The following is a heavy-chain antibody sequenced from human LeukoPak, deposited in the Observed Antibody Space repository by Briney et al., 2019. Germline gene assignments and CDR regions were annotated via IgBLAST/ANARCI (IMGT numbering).Heavy chain of an antibody. Sequence: PGGSLRLSCAASGFTFSDYYMSWIRQAPGKGLEWVSYISSSGSTIYYADSVKGRFTISRDNAKNSLYLQMNSLRAEDTAVYYCARDLKRVLHYVGYYYYGMDVWGQGTTVTVSS. CDR3: ARDLKRVLHYVGYYYYGMDV. CDR2: ISSSGSTI. CDR1: GFTFSDYY. D-gene: IGHD4-23*01. V-gene: IGHV3-11*01. J-gene: IGHJ6*02.